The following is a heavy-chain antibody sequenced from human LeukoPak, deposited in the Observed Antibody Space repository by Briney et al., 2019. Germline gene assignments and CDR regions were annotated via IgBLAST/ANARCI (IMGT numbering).Heavy chain of an antibody. Sequence: GGSLRLSCAASGFTFSSYSMHWVRQAPGKGLVWVAIISYDGSNKYYADSVKGRFTISRDNSKNTLYLQMNSLRAEDTAVYYCARDIGSDWGTFDYWGQGTLVTVSS. CDR3: ARDIGSDWGTFDY. J-gene: IGHJ4*02. D-gene: IGHD6-19*01. V-gene: IGHV3-30-3*01. CDR1: GFTFSSYS. CDR2: ISYDGSNK.